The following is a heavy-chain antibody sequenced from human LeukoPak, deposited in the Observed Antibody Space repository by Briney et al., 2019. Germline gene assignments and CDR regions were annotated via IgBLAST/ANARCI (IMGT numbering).Heavy chain of an antibody. D-gene: IGHD6-13*01. CDR1: GDSLNSHY. V-gene: IGHV4-59*11. CDR3: ASRPPGTTWYGVFDY. Sequence: KPSETLSLTCTISGDSLNSHYWRWIRQPPGKTLEWIGYIFGSGSTDYSPSLQSRVTMSLDTSRNQFSLKLSSVTAADTALYYCASRPPGTTWYGVFDYWSQGTLVTVSS. J-gene: IGHJ4*02. CDR2: IFGSGST.